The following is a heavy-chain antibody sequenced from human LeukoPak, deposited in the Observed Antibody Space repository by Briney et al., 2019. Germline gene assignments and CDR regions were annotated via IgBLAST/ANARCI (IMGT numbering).Heavy chain of an antibody. D-gene: IGHD6-13*01. CDR1: GFTFSSYD. Sequence: GGSLRLSCAAAGFTFSSYDMHWVRQATGKGLEWVSAIGTTGDTYYPDSVRGRFTISRENAKNSLYLQMNSMRAGDTAVYYCASSPSYSSSWYALDSWGQGTLVTVSS. J-gene: IGHJ4*02. V-gene: IGHV3-13*01. CDR2: IGTTGDT. CDR3: ASSPSYSSSWYALDS.